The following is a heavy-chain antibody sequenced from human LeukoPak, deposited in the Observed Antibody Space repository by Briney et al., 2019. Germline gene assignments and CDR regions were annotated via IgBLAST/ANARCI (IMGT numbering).Heavy chain of an antibody. Sequence: PGGSLRLSCAASGFTFSSYGMSWVRQAPGKGLEWVSAISGSGGSTYYADSVKGRFTISRDNSKNTLYLQMNSLRADDTAVYYCARSARLMKGVVEVTALDDWGQGTLVTVSS. V-gene: IGHV3-23*01. CDR1: GFTFSSYG. CDR3: ARSARLMKGVVEVTALDD. CDR2: ISGSGGST. D-gene: IGHD3-3*01. J-gene: IGHJ4*02.